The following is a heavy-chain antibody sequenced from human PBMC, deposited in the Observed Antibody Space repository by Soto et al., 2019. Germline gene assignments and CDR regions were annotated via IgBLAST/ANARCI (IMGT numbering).Heavy chain of an antibody. D-gene: IGHD3-22*01. CDR3: ASRPYYYDSSGTEGVDY. V-gene: IGHV4-39*01. CDR2: IYYSGST. J-gene: IGHJ4*02. Sequence: PSQTLSLTCTVSGGSIISSSYYWGLIRQPPGKGLEWIGSIYYSGSTYYNPSLKSRVTISVDTSKNQFSLKLSSVTAADTAVYYCASRPYYYDSSGTEGVDYWGQGTLVTVSS. CDR1: GGSIISSSYY.